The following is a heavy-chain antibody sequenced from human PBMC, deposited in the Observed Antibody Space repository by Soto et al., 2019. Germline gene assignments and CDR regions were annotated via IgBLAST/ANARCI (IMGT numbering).Heavy chain of an antibody. V-gene: IGHV4-59*08. Sequence: SETLSLTCTVSGGSISSYYWSWIRQPPGKGLEWIGYIYYSGSTNYNPSLKSRVTISVDTSKNQFSLKLSSVTAADTAVYYCARHSGVSGTLSYYFDHWGQGTLVTVPQ. D-gene: IGHD1-26*01. CDR2: IYYSGST. J-gene: IGHJ4*02. CDR3: ARHSGVSGTLSYYFDH. CDR1: GGSISSYY.